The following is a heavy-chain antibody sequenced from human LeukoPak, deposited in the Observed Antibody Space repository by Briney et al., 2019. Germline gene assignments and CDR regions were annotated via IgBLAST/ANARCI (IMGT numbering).Heavy chain of an antibody. Sequence: SQTLSLTCTVFGGSISSGDYYWSWIRQPPGKGLEWIGYIYYSGSTYYNPSLKSRVTKSVDTSKNQFSLKLSSVTAADTAVYYCARELMGYYYYMDVWGKGTTVTVSS. CDR2: IYYSGST. CDR3: ARELMGYYYYMDV. V-gene: IGHV4-30-4*08. D-gene: IGHD2-8*01. J-gene: IGHJ6*03. CDR1: GGSISSGDYY.